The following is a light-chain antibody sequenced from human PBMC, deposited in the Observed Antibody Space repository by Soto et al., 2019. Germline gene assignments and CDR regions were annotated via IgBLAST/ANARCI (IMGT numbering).Light chain of an antibody. Sequence: IVMTQSPATLSVSPGERATLSCRASQAISDNLAWYQHKPGQPPRLLIYDASTRATGIPARFSGGGSGTEFTLTISSLQSEDFAVYYCQQYGSSGTFGQGTKVEIK. CDR1: QAISDN. CDR3: QQYGSSGT. CDR2: DAS. J-gene: IGKJ1*01. V-gene: IGKV3-15*01.